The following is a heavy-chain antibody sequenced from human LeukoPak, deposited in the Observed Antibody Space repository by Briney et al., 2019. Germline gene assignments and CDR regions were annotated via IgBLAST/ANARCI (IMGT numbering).Heavy chain of an antibody. Sequence: ASVKVPCKASGYTFPSYGISWVRQAPGQGLEWMGWISAYNGNTNYAQNLQGRVTMTTDTSTSTAYMELRSLRSDDTAVYYCASGAISYAFDIWGQGTMVTVSS. CDR1: GYTFPSYG. CDR2: ISAYNGNT. J-gene: IGHJ3*02. D-gene: IGHD3-9*01. CDR3: ASGAISYAFDI. V-gene: IGHV1-18*04.